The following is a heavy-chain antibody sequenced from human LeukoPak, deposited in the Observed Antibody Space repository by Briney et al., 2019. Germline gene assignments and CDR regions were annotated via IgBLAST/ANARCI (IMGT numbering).Heavy chain of an antibody. CDR3: ARPTGGGGSCFDY. CDR2: IYYSGST. D-gene: IGHD2-15*01. J-gene: IGHJ4*02. CDR1: GVSISSYY. Sequence: PSETLSLTCTVSGVSISSYYWGWIRQPPGKGLEWIGSIYYSGSTYYNPSLKSRVTISVDTSKNQFSLKLSSVTAADTAVYYCARPTGGGGSCFDYWGQGTLVTVSS. V-gene: IGHV4-39*01.